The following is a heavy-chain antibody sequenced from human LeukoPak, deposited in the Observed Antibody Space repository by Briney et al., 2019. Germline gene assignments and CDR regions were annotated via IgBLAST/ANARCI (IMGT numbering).Heavy chain of an antibody. CDR1: GGSISSGSYY. CDR3: ARENDTYYYDSSGYYYNWFDP. D-gene: IGHD3-22*01. Sequence: SETLSLTCTVSGGSISSGSYYWSWIRQSAGKGLEWIGRIYTSGSTNYNPSLKSRVTISVDTSKNQFSLKLSSVTAADTAVYYCARENDTYYYDSSGYYYNWFDPWGQGTLVTVSS. J-gene: IGHJ5*02. V-gene: IGHV4-61*02. CDR2: IYTSGST.